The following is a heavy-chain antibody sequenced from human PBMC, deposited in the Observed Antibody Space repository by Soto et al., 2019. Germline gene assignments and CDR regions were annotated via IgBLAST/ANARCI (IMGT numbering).Heavy chain of an antibody. CDR1: GYTFSTYV. D-gene: IGHD4-4*01. CDR3: ARCVQYYSGMDV. V-gene: IGHV1-3*01. Sequence: QVQLVQSGAEVKKPGASVKVSCKASGYTFSTYVMHWVRQAPGQRLEWMGWINAGNDNTKYSQKFQGRVTITRDTSASTVYMEVSSLSSEDTAVYYCARCVQYYSGMDVWGQGTTVTVSS. J-gene: IGHJ6*02. CDR2: INAGNDNT.